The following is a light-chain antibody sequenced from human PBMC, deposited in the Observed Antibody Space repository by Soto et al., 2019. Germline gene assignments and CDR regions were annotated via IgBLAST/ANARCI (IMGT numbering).Light chain of an antibody. CDR3: QHYNSYSEA. CDR1: QTISSW. CDR2: KAS. J-gene: IGKJ1*01. V-gene: IGKV1-5*03. Sequence: DMQMTQSPSTRSGCVGDRVTITCRASQTISSWLAWYQQKPGKAPKLLIYKASTLKSGVPSRFSGSGSGTEFTLTISSLQPDDFATYYCQHYNSYSEAFGQGTKVDIK.